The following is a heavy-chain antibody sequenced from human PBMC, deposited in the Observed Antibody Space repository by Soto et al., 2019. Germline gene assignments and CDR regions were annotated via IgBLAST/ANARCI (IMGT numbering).Heavy chain of an antibody. D-gene: IGHD6-19*01. V-gene: IGHV4-31*03. J-gene: IGHJ4*02. Sequence: QVQLQEAGPGLVKPSQTLSLTCTVSGGSISSAGYYWSWIRQHPGKGLEWIGYSYYSGSSYYNPSLKSRVSISVDTSKNQFSLKLTSVTAADTAVYYCSRVGQWLVGYFDDWGQGTLVTISS. CDR3: SRVGQWLVGYFDD. CDR1: GGSISSAGYY. CDR2: SYYSGSS.